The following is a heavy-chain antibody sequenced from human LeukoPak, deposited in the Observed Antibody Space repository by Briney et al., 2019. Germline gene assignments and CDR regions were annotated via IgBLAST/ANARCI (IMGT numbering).Heavy chain of an antibody. CDR1: GFTFSSYG. D-gene: IGHD3-22*01. V-gene: IGHV3-30*18. CDR2: ISYDGSNK. J-gene: IGHJ4*02. CDR3: AKDSSGYNPDY. Sequence: GRSLRLSCAASGFTFSSYGTHWVRQAPGKGLEWVAVISYDGSNKYYADSVKGRFTISRDNSKNTLYLQMNSLRAEDTAVYYCAKDSSGYNPDYWGQGTLVTVSS.